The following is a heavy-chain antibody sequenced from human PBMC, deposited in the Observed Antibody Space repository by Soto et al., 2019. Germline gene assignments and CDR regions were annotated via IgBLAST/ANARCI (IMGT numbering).Heavy chain of an antibody. V-gene: IGHV3-33*01. CDR3: ARAIDYDILTGYPAPPDY. CDR2: ICYDGGDK. Sequence: WGSLTLSCAASGCTFSGYGRHWVRQAPGKGLEWVAVICYDGGDKYYPDSVKGRFTISRENAKNSLYLQMNSLRAGDTAVYYCARAIDYDILTGYPAPPDYWGQGTLVTVSS. J-gene: IGHJ4*02. CDR1: GCTFSGYG. D-gene: IGHD3-9*01.